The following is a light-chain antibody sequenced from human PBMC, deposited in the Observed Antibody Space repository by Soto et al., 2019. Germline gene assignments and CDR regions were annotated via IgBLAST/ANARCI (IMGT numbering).Light chain of an antibody. Sequence: EIVMTQSPATLSVSPGERATLSCRASQSVSSNLAWYQQKPGQAPRLLMYGASTRATGIPGRFSGSGSGTEFTRNISSLQSEDFAVYYCQQHNNWPPWTFGQGTQVEIK. CDR1: QSVSSN. J-gene: IGKJ1*01. CDR3: QQHNNWPPWT. CDR2: GAS. V-gene: IGKV3-15*01.